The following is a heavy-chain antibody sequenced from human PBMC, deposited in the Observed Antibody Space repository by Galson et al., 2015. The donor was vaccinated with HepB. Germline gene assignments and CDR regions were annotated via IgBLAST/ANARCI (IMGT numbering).Heavy chain of an antibody. CDR3: ARDPTDYYYGMDV. CDR1: GGSISSSSYY. D-gene: IGHD4-17*01. V-gene: IGHV4-39*07. CDR2: IYYSGNT. J-gene: IGHJ6*02. Sequence: LTCTVSGGSISSSSYYWGWIRQPPGKGLEWIGSIYYSGNTYYNPSLKSRVTISVDTSKNQFSLKLSSVTAADTAVYYCARDPTDYYYGMDVWGQGTTVTVSS.